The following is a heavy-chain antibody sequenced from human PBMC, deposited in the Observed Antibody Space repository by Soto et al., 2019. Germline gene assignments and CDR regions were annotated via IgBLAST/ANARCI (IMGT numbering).Heavy chain of an antibody. J-gene: IGHJ4*02. CDR3: ATYNDGTKFDY. CDR2: ISSTSSYT. CDR1: GFTFSDYY. Sequence: PGGSLRLSCAASGFTFSDYYMSWIRQAPGKGLEWVSYISSTSSYTNYADSVKGRSTISRDNAKNSLYLQMNSLRAEDTAVYYCATYNDGTKFDYWGQGTLVTVSS. V-gene: IGHV3-11*06. D-gene: IGHD1-1*01.